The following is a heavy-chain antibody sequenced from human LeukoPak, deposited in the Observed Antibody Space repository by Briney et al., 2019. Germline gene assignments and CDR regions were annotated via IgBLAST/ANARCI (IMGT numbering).Heavy chain of an antibody. V-gene: IGHV3-7*01. J-gene: IGHJ4*02. CDR2: IKADGSEK. D-gene: IGHD4-23*01. CDR1: GFTFSNYW. Sequence: GGSLRLSCSVSGFTFSNYWMNWIRQAPGKGLEWVANIKADGSEKYYVDSVKGRFTISRDNAKNSLHLQMNSLSVEDTAVYYCASTNSLDYWGQGTLVTVPS. CDR3: ASTNSLDY.